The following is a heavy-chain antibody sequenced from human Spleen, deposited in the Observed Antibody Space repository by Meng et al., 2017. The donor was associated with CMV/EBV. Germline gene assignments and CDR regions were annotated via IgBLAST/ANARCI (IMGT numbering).Heavy chain of an antibody. D-gene: IGHD5-18*01. CDR1: GDTFSSYA. CDR2: IMPIFGTT. CDR3: ATGEGGYDYGYFDY. V-gene: IGHV1-69*05. J-gene: IGHJ4*02. Sequence: SGDTFSSYAISWVRQAPGQGLEWMGGIMPIFGTTNYAQKFQGRVTITTDESTYTADMELSSLKSEDTAVYYCATGEGGYDYGYFDYWGQGTLVTVSS.